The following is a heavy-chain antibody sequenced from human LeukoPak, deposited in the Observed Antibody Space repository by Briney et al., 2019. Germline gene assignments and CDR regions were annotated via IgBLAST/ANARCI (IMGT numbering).Heavy chain of an antibody. CDR3: ACSGRGAVAGFDY. CDR2: ISSSSSYI. V-gene: IGHV3-21*01. Sequence: PGGSLRLSCAASGCTFSSYSMNWVRQAPGKGLEWVSSISSSSSYINYADSVKGRLTISRDNAKNTLYLQMNSLRAEDMAVYYCACSGRGAVAGFDYWGQGTLVTVSS. CDR1: GCTFSSYS. D-gene: IGHD6-19*01. J-gene: IGHJ4*02.